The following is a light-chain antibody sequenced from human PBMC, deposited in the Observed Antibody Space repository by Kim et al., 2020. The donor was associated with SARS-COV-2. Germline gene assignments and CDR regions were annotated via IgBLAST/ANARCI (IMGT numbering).Light chain of an antibody. CDR3: YSAADNNQV. J-gene: IGLJ3*02. V-gene: IGLV3-27*01. CDR1: VLAKKY. Sequence: SYELTQPSSVSVSPGQTARITCSGDVLAKKYARWFQQKPGQAPVLVIYKDSERPSGIPERFSGSSSGTTVTLTISGAQVEDEADYYCYSAADNNQVFSGGTQLTVL. CDR2: KDS.